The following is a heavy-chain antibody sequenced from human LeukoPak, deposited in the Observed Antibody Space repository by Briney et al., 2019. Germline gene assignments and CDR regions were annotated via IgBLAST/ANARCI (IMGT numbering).Heavy chain of an antibody. CDR1: GLTFSNYD. CDR2: VSGSGDST. Sequence: GGSLRLSCAASGLTFSNYDMSWVRQAPGKGLEWVSAVSGSGDSTYYTESVKGRFTISRDNSKNTLYLQMNSLRAEETAVYYCAKRGTYFGGFDYWGQGNLVTVSS. CDR3: AKRGTYFGGFDY. J-gene: IGHJ4*02. D-gene: IGHD1-26*01. V-gene: IGHV3-23*01.